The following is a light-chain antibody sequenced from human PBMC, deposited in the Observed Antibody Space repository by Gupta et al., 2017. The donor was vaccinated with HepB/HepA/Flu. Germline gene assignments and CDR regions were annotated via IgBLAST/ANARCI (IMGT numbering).Light chain of an antibody. Sequence: SYELTQPPSVSVSPGQTASITCSGDKLGDKYACWYPQKPGQSPVLVIYQGSKRPSGIPERFSGCNSGNTATLAIRGTQAMDYDDYYCQAWDSSTAVFGGGTKLTVL. CDR1: KLGDKY. V-gene: IGLV3-1*01. J-gene: IGLJ2*01. CDR3: QAWDSSTAV. CDR2: QGS.